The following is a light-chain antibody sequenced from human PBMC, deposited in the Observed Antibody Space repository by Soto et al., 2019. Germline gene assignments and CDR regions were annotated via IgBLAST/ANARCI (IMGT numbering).Light chain of an antibody. CDR2: AAS. J-gene: IGKJ3*01. CDR3: QQSYNIPLT. Sequence: DIQMTQSPSSLSASVGDRVTITCRASQSINSYLNWYQQKPGKAPNLLIYAASSLQSGIPSRFSAFGSGTDFTLTISDLQPEYFATYYCQQSYNIPLTFGPGTKVDIK. CDR1: QSINSY. V-gene: IGKV1-39*01.